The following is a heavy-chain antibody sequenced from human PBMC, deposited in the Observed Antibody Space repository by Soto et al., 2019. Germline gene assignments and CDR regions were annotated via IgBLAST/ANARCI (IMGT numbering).Heavy chain of an antibody. D-gene: IGHD3-3*01. CDR3: AREPDYDFWSGRIYYYYYMDV. V-gene: IGHV3-33*01. Sequence: GGSLRLSCAASGFTFSSYVMHWVRQAPGKGLEWVAVIWYDGSNKYYADSVKGRFTISRDNSKNTLYLQMNSLRAEDTAVYYCAREPDYDFWSGRIYYYYYMDVWGKGTTVTVSS. J-gene: IGHJ6*03. CDR1: GFTFSSYV. CDR2: IWYDGSNK.